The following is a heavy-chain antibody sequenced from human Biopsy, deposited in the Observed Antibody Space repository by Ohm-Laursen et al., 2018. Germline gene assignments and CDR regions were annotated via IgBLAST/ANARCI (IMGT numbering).Heavy chain of an antibody. Sequence: SSVKVSCKVSGYALTELSMHWVRQAPGKGLEWMGGFAPENGKTVYAQNFQARVSVTEDTSTDTAYMELRSLRSEDTAVYYCAADINVWNVNYWGQGTQVTVSS. J-gene: IGHJ4*02. CDR1: GYALTELS. V-gene: IGHV1-24*01. CDR2: FAPENGKT. CDR3: AADINVWNVNY. D-gene: IGHD1-1*01.